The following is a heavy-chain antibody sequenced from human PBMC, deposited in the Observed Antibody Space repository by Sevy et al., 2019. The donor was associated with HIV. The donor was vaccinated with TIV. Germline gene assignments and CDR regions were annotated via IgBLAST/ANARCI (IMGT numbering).Heavy chain of an antibody. CDR1: GYTFTSYA. CDR2: INAGNGNT. D-gene: IGHD3-10*01. CDR3: ASDYFGSGTFYNVNFFDY. V-gene: IGHV1-3*01. J-gene: IGHJ4*02. Sequence: ASVKVSCKASGYTFTSYAFHWVRQAPGQRLEWMGWINAGNGNTKYSEKFQGRVTITRDTSASTAYMELSSLRSEDTAVYYCASDYFGSGTFYNVNFFDYWGQGTLVTVSS.